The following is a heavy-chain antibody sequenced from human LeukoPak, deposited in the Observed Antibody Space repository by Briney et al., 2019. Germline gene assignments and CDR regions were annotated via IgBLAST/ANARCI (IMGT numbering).Heavy chain of an antibody. CDR2: IYYSGST. D-gene: IGHD1-26*01. V-gene: IGHV4-59*01. Sequence: SETLSLTCTVSGGSISSYYWSWIRQLPGKGLEWIGYIYYSGSTNYNPSLKSRVTISVDTSKNQFSLKLSSVTAADTAVYYCARDRWELLGESNGMDVWGQGTTVTVSS. CDR1: GGSISSYY. J-gene: IGHJ6*02. CDR3: ARDRWELLGESNGMDV.